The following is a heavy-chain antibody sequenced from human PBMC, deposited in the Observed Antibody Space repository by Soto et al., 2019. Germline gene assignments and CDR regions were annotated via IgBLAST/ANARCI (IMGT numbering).Heavy chain of an antibody. D-gene: IGHD3-10*01. V-gene: IGHV3-33*08. CDR2: IWYDGSNK. Sequence: GGSLRLSCAASGFSFSSYGMHWVRQAPGKGLEWVAVIWYDGSNKYYADSVKGRLTISRDNSKNTLYLQMNSPRAEDTAVYFCATRWYYGSGSYHLDNWGQGTLVTVSS. J-gene: IGHJ4*02. CDR3: ATRWYYGSGSYHLDN. CDR1: GFSFSSYG.